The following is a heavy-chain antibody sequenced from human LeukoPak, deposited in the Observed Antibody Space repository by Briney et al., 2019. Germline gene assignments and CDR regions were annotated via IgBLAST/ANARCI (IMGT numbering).Heavy chain of an antibody. J-gene: IGHJ4*02. CDR3: AKASYGDNALDY. Sequence: PXKGLXWVSGISWNSGSIGYADSVKCRFTISRDNAKNSLYLQMNSLRAEDTALYYCAKASYGDNALDYWGQGTLVTVSS. D-gene: IGHD4-17*01. V-gene: IGHV3-9*01. CDR2: ISWNSGSI.